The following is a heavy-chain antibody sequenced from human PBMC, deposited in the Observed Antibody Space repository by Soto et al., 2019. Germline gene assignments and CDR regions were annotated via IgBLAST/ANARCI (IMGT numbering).Heavy chain of an antibody. D-gene: IGHD6-13*01. Sequence: ASVKVSCAASGFTFSSYAMSWVRQAPGKGLEWVSAISGSGGSTYYADSVKGRFTISRDNSKNTLYLQMNSLRAEDTAVYYCAKDAAAAGTGGYFDYWGQGTLVTVSS. CDR3: AKDAAAAGTGGYFDY. J-gene: IGHJ4*02. V-gene: IGHV3-23*01. CDR2: ISGSGGST. CDR1: GFTFSSYA.